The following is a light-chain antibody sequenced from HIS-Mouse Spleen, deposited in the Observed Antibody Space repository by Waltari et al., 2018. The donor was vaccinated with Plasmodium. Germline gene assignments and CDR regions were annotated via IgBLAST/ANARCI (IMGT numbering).Light chain of an antibody. V-gene: IGKV1-39*01. CDR2: AAS. CDR1: QSISSY. CDR3: QQSYSTWT. J-gene: IGKJ1*01. Sequence: DIQMTQSPSSLSASVGDRVPIPCRASQSISSYLNWYQQKPGKAPNLLIYAASSLQSGVPSRFSGSGSGTDFTLTISSLQPEDFATYYCQQSYSTWTFGQGTKVEIK.